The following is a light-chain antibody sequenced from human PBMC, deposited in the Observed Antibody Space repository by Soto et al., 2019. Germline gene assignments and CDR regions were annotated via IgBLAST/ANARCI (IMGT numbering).Light chain of an antibody. Sequence: QFVLTQPASVSGSPGQSITISCTGTGSDVGSYKYVSWYQQHPGKAPKLIIFEVSNRPSGVSDRFSGSKSGNTASLTISGLQAEDEADYYCSSYTSISSLGVFGTGTKATVL. CDR1: GSDVGSYKY. CDR3: SSYTSISSLGV. CDR2: EVS. J-gene: IGLJ1*01. V-gene: IGLV2-14*01.